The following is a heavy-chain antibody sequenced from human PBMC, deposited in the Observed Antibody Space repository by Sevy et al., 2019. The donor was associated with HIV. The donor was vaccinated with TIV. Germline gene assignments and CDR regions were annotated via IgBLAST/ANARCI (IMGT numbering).Heavy chain of an antibody. CDR1: GFTVSSNY. CDR2: IYSGGST. V-gene: IGHV3-53*01. J-gene: IGHJ6*02. CDR3: ARAPVRITMVRGGNVYYYYYGMDV. Sequence: GGSLRLSCAASGFTVSSNYMSWVRQAPGKGLEWVSVIYSGGSTYYADSVKGRFAISRDNSRNKLYFQMNSLRAEDPAVYYSARAPVRITMVRGGNVYYYYYGMDVWGQGTTVTVSS. D-gene: IGHD3-10*01.